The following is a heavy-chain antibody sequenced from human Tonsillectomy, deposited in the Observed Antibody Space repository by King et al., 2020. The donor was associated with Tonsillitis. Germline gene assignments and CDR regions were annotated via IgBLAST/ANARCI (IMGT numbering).Heavy chain of an antibody. CDR1: DFIFSNYF. J-gene: IGHJ4*02. CDR2: ISTSGRSI. V-gene: IGHV3-11*01. Sequence: PLVESGGGLVKPGGSLRLTCVASDFIFSNYFMSWIRQTPGRGLEWVSYISTSGRSIYDADYAKGRFTISRDNAKNSLYLQMNSLRADDTGVYYCAREGAAAGTFDYWGQGTLVTVSS. CDR3: AREGAAAGTFDY. D-gene: IGHD6-13*01.